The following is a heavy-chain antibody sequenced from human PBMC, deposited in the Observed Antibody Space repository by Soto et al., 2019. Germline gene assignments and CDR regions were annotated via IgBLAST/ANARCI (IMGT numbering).Heavy chain of an antibody. J-gene: IGHJ4*02. CDR1: GVTFSSYW. V-gene: IGHV3-7*01. CDR2: IKQDGSEK. Sequence: GGSLRLACAASGVTFSSYWMSWVRQAPGKGLEWVANIKQDGSEKYYVDSVKGRFTISRDNAKNSLYLQMNSLRAEDTAVYYCARDRAPINYWGQGTLVTVSS. CDR3: ARDRAPINY. D-gene: IGHD3-10*01.